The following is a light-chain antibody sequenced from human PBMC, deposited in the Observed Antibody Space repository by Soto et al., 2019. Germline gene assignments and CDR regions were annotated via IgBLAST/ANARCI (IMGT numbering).Light chain of an antibody. V-gene: IGKV1-6*01. J-gene: IGKJ1*01. CDR3: QQYYSTPWT. CDR1: QGITDD. Sequence: IQMTQSPSSLSASVGDRVTITCRASQGITDDLGWYQQKPGKAPKLLIYAASSLQSGVPSRFSGSGSGTDFTLTISSLQAEDVAVYYCQQYYSTPWTFGQGTKVDIK. CDR2: AAS.